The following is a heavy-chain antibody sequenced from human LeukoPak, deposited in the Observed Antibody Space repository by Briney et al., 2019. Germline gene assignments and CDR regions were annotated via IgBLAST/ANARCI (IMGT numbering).Heavy chain of an antibody. Sequence: GGSLRLSCAASGFTFSSYWMSWVRPAPGKGLEWVANINQDGSEKYYVDSVKGRFSISRDSARSSLYLQMNTLRADDTAVYYCARDRALYDSRRGYYYTEDDYWGQGTLVTVSS. CDR2: INQDGSEK. J-gene: IGHJ4*02. D-gene: IGHD3-22*01. CDR3: ARDRALYDSRRGYYYTEDDY. CDR1: GFTFSSYW. V-gene: IGHV3-7*01.